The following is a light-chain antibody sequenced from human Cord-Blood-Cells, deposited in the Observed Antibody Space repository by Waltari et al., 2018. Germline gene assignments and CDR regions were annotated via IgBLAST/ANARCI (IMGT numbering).Light chain of an antibody. V-gene: IGKV3-11*01. CDR2: DAS. CDR1: QSVSSY. Sequence: EIVLTQSPATLSLSPGESATLSCRASQSVSSYLAWYQQKPGQAPRLFIYDASKKSTGIPSRFSGSGSGTDFTLTISSLEPEDFAVYYCQQRSDWPRTFGGGTKVEIK. CDR3: QQRSDWPRT. J-gene: IGKJ4*01.